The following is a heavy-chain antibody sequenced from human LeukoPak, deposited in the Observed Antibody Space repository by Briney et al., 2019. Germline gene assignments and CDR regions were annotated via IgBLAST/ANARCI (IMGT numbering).Heavy chain of an antibody. Sequence: SETLSLTCTVSGGSISSYYWSWIRQPPGKGLEWIGYIYYSGSTNYNPSLKSRVTISVDTSKNQFSLKLSSVTAADTAVYYCARDQPTIRGSAFDIWGQGTMVTVSS. CDR1: GGSISSYY. V-gene: IGHV4-59*12. CDR3: ARDQPTIRGSAFDI. CDR2: IYYSGST. J-gene: IGHJ3*02. D-gene: IGHD1-26*01.